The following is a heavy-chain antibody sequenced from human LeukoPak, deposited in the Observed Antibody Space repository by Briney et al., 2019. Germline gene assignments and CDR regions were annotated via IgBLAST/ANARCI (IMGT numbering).Heavy chain of an antibody. CDR3: ARGTGKPAAFDI. CDR2: INPNSGGT. CDR1: GYTFTGYY. D-gene: IGHD3-16*01. Sequence: ASVKVSCKASGYTFTGYYMHWVRQAPGQGGEWMGWINPNSGGTNYAQKFQGRGTITRDTSISTAYMELSRLRSDDTAVYYCARGTGKPAAFDIWGQGTMVTVSS. J-gene: IGHJ3*02. V-gene: IGHV1-2*02.